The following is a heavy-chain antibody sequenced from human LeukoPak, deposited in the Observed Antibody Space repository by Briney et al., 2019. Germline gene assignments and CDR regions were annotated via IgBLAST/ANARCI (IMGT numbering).Heavy chain of an antibody. CDR2: ISSSSSTI. CDR1: GFSFSSDN. Sequence: GGSLRLSCAASGFSFSSDNMNWVRQAPGKGLEWVSYISSSSSTIYYADSVKGRFTISRDNAKNSLYLQMNSLRGEDTAVYYCARGMTVAGTYFDYWGQGTLVTVSS. V-gene: IGHV3-48*01. D-gene: IGHD6-19*01. CDR3: ARGMTVAGTYFDY. J-gene: IGHJ4*02.